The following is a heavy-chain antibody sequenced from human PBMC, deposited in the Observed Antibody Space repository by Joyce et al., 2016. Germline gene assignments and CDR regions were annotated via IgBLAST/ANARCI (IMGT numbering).Heavy chain of an antibody. CDR3: AHAPATDRYYGMDV. V-gene: IGHV2-5*02. Sequence: QVTLKESGPTLVKPTQTLTLTCTFSGFSLSTSGVGVGWIRQPPGKVLEWLALIYWDDDKRYSSSLKSRLTITKDTSKNQVVITMTNMDPVDTATYYCAHAPATDRYYGMDVWGQGTTVTVSS. CDR1: GFSLSTSGVG. D-gene: IGHD6-25*01. CDR2: IYWDDDK. J-gene: IGHJ6*02.